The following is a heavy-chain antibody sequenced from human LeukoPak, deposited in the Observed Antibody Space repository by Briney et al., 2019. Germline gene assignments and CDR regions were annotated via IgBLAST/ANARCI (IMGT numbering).Heavy chain of an antibody. V-gene: IGHV3-7*01. CDR3: ARDGVTFSGYDWYYYMDV. Sequence: GGYLRFSGAGSGFTFSNYWMTWVRHAPGKGLKWVANIKQDGSEKYYVDSVKGRFTISRANAKNSLYVQMNSLRAEDMAEYDCARDGVTFSGYDWYYYMDVWGKGTTVTVSS. CDR1: GFTFSNYW. J-gene: IGHJ6*03. D-gene: IGHD5-12*01. CDR2: IKQDGSEK.